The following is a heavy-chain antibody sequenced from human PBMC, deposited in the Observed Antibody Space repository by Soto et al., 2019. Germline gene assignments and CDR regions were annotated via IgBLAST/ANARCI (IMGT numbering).Heavy chain of an antibody. CDR3: ARDLVGYGDPLLDY. V-gene: IGHV3-33*01. D-gene: IGHD4-17*01. CDR2: IWYDGSNK. J-gene: IGHJ4*02. CDR1: GFTFSSYG. Sequence: QVQLVESGGGVVQPGRSLRLSCAASGFTFSSYGMHWVRQAPGKGLEWVAVIWYDGSNKYYADSVKGRFTISRDNSKNTLYLQMNSLRAEDTAVYYCARDLVGYGDPLLDYWGQGTLVTVSS.